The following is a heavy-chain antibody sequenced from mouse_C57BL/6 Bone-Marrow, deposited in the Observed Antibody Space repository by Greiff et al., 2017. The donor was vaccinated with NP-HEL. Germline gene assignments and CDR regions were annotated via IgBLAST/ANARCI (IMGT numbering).Heavy chain of an antibody. V-gene: IGHV1-85*01. CDR3: ARGKWVWYFDV. J-gene: IGHJ1*03. CDR2: IYPRDGST. Sequence: VKVVESGPELVKPGASVKLSCKASGYTFTSYDINWVKQRPGQGLEWIGWIYPRDGSTKYNEKFKGKATLTVDTSSSTAYMERHSLTSEDSAVYFCARGKWVWYFDVWGTGTTVTVSS. D-gene: IGHD1-3*01. CDR1: GYTFTSYD.